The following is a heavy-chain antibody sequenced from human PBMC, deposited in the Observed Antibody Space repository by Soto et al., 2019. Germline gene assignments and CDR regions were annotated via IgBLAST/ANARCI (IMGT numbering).Heavy chain of an antibody. Sequence: PGGSLRLSCAASGFTFSSYAMHWXRQAPGKGLEWVAVISYDGSNKYYADSVKGRFTISRDNSKNTLYLQMSSLRAEDTAVYYCARDLSWQKLAKSGLDYYYGMDVWGQGTTVTVS. D-gene: IGHD6-13*01. CDR2: ISYDGSNK. CDR3: ARDLSWQKLAKSGLDYYYGMDV. V-gene: IGHV3-30-3*01. CDR1: GFTFSSYA. J-gene: IGHJ6*02.